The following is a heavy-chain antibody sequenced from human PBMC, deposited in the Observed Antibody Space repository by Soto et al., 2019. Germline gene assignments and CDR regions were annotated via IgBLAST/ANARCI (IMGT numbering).Heavy chain of an antibody. J-gene: IGHJ4*01. CDR3: TTDSRTSLPEIRFDY. Sequence: GGSLTLSGVGSGFTFSNAWIKWVRQVQGKGLEWVGRVKSKTDGGSSDYAAAVKGRFAVSRDDSRNIVYLQMNSLKIEDTGVYYCTTDSRTSLPEIRFDYWGHGTQVTVSS. D-gene: IGHD2-8*01. V-gene: IGHV3-15*07. CDR1: GFTFSNAW. CDR2: VKSKTDGGSS.